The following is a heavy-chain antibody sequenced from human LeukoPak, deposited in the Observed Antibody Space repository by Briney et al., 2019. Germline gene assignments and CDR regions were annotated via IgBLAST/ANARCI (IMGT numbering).Heavy chain of an antibody. CDR3: TRAIRHQLLSDF. Sequence: ASVKVSCKASGYTFVNYDINWMRQATGQGSEWMGWMNPESGGTGYAQKFQGRVTMTRDNSITTAYMELSGLRLEDTAVYFCTRAIRHQLLSDFWGQGTLVTVSS. CDR2: MNPESGGT. J-gene: IGHJ4*02. D-gene: IGHD5-12*01. V-gene: IGHV1-8*01. CDR1: GYTFVNYD.